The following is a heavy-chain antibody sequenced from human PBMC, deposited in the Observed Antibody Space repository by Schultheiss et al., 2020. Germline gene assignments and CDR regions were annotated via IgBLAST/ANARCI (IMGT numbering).Heavy chain of an antibody. CDR3: ARDDCSSTSCHRKNYYNGMDV. D-gene: IGHD2-2*02. Sequence: GGSLRLSCAASGFTFSSYSMNWVRQAPGKGLEWVSYISSSSSTIYYADSVKGRFTISRDNAKNSVYLEMNSLRAEDTAVYFCARDDCSSTSCHRKNYYNGMDVWGQGTTVTVSS. J-gene: IGHJ6*02. CDR2: ISSSSSTI. V-gene: IGHV3-48*04. CDR1: GFTFSSYS.